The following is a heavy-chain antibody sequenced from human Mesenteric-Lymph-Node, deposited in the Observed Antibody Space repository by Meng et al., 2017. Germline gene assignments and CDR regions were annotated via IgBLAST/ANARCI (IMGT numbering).Heavy chain of an antibody. D-gene: IGHD2-15*01. J-gene: IGHJ4*02. CDR3: AGIEGCSGGLCHKS. V-gene: IGHV3-66*02. CDR2: IYAGDST. Sequence: GESLKISCAASGCTVSSNYMSWVRQAPGKGLEWVSAIYAGDSTYYADSVKGRFSISRDNSRNTLYLQMNSLRAEDTAVYYCAGIEGCSGGLCHKSWGQGTRVTVSS. CDR1: GCTVSSNY.